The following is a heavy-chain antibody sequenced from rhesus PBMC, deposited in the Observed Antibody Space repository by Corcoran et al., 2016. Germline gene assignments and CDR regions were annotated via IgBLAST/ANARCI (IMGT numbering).Heavy chain of an antibody. CDR2: IHGSTGPS. D-gene: IGHD3-28*01. J-gene: IGHJ4*01. Sequence: QVQLQESGPGLVKPSETLSLTCAVSGGSININFWNWIRQPPGKGLEWFGRIHGSTGPSTYHPSLTSRIPISPDPSNAQFSLKLISVTAADTALYYCVRSFDSGHSIFDYWGQGVLVPVSS. V-gene: IGHV4-147*01. CDR3: VRSFDSGHSIFDY. CDR1: GGSININF.